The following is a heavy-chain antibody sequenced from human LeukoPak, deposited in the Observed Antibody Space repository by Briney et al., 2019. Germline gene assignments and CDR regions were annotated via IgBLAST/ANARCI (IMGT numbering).Heavy chain of an antibody. CDR3: AREPIAAAGNYYYYMDV. CDR1: GFTFSSYA. CDR2: ISYDGSNK. V-gene: IGHV3-30-3*01. J-gene: IGHJ6*03. Sequence: GGSLRLSCAASGFTFSSYAMHWVRQAPGKGLEWVAVISYDGSNKYYADSVKGRFTISRDNSKNTLYLQMNSLRAEDTAVYYCAREPIAAAGNYYYYMDVWGKGTTVTVSS. D-gene: IGHD6-13*01.